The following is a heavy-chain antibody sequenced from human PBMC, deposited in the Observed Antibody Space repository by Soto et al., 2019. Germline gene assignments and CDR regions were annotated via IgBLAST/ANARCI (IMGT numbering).Heavy chain of an antibody. Sequence: EVQLLESGGGLVQPGGSLRLSCVASGFSFSNYGMSWVRQAPGTGLEWVSGISGRGGSTSYADSVKGRFTVSRDSSKSTLYLQMNSLRAEDTAVYYCAKDRYCSSISCYAGFDYWGQGALVTVSS. CDR2: ISGRGGST. CDR3: AKDRYCSSISCYAGFDY. CDR1: GFSFSNYG. V-gene: IGHV3-23*01. J-gene: IGHJ4*02. D-gene: IGHD2-2*01.